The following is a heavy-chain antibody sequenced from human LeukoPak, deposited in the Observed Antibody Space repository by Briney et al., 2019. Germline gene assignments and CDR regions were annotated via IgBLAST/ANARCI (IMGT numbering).Heavy chain of an antibody. D-gene: IGHD3-16*01. Sequence: GGSLRLSCAASGFTFDDYTMHWVRHAPGKGLEWVSLISWDGGSTYYADSVKGRFTISRDNSKNSLYLQMNSLRTEDTALYYCAKDLGPRGNDAFDIWGQGTMVTVSS. J-gene: IGHJ3*02. CDR1: GFTFDDYT. V-gene: IGHV3-43*01. CDR3: AKDLGPRGNDAFDI. CDR2: ISWDGGST.